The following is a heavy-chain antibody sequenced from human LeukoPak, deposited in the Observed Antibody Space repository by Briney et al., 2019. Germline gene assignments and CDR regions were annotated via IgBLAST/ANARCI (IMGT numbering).Heavy chain of an antibody. J-gene: IGHJ6*03. D-gene: IGHD4-11*01. Sequence: GGSLRLSCAASGFAFRTYDMHWVRQAPGKGLEWVAIISYDGSDKYYADSVKGRFTISRDNSKNTVYVLMNSLRPEDTAVYYCARGDYPYYYYYYMDVWGKGATVTVSS. CDR1: GFAFRTYD. V-gene: IGHV3-30*03. CDR3: ARGDYPYYYYYYMDV. CDR2: ISYDGSDK.